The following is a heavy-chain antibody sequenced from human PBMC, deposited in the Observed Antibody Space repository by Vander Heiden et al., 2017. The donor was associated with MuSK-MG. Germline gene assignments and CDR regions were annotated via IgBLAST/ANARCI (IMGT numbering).Heavy chain of an antibody. CDR1: GFTFSSYA. V-gene: IGHV3-23*01. CDR2: ISGSGGST. CDR3: GKYDYVDFHDAFDF. D-gene: IGHD4-17*01. Sequence: EVPPLGSGGCFVQLGGSLRLSCAASGFTFSSYAMSWVRQAPGKGLEWVSAISGSGGSTYYADSFKGRFTISRDNSKNRLYLRMNSLRQEETAVCGCGKYDYVDFHDAFDFWGRVRMVTVS. J-gene: IGHJ3*01.